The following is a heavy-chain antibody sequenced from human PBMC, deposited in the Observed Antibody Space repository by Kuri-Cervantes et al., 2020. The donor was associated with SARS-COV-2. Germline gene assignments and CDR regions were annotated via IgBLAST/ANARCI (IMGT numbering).Heavy chain of an antibody. CDR3: AKSGVGATSGGTFDY. CDR2: ISGSGGST. CDR1: GFTFSSYE. V-gene: IGHV3-23*01. Sequence: GGSLRLSCAASGFTFSSYEMNWVRQAPGKGLEWVSAISGSGGSTYYADSVKGRFTISRDNSKNTLYLQMNSLRAEDTAVYYCAKSGVGATSGGTFDYWGQGTLVTVSS. D-gene: IGHD1-26*01. J-gene: IGHJ4*02.